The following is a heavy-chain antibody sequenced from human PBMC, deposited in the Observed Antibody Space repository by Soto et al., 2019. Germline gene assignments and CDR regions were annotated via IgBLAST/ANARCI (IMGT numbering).Heavy chain of an antibody. CDR3: ARAAPAPSYSGSSPYYYYGMDV. V-gene: IGHV4-59*01. D-gene: IGHD6-6*01. CDR1: GGSISSYY. Sequence: QVQLQESGPGLVKPSETLSLTCTVSGGSISSYYWSWIRQPPGKGLEWIGYIYYSGSTNYNPSLKSRVTISVDTSKNQFSLKLSSVTAADTAVYYCARAAPAPSYSGSSPYYYYGMDVWGQGTTVTVSS. J-gene: IGHJ6*02. CDR2: IYYSGST.